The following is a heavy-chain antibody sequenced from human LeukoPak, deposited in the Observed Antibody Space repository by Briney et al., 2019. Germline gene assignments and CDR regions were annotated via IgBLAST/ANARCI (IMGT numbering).Heavy chain of an antibody. D-gene: IGHD3-22*01. CDR2: ISYDGSNK. CDR3: AKAQTYYYDSSGSSNDALDI. V-gene: IGHV3-30*04. CDR1: GFTFSSYA. Sequence: PGGSLRLSCAASGFTFSSYAMHWVRQAPGKGLEWVAVISYDGSNKYYADSVKGRFTISRDNAKNSLHLQMNSLRADDTALYYCAKAQTYYYDSSGSSNDALDIWGQGTMVTVSS. J-gene: IGHJ3*02.